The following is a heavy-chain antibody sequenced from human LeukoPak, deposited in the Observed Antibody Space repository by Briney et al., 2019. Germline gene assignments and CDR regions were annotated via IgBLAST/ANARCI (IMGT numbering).Heavy chain of an antibody. CDR3: ARDSGSEYVGIQDSSSGPGY. CDR1: GYTFTSYY. J-gene: IGHJ4*02. CDR2: INPSDGST. D-gene: IGHD6-6*01. Sequence: GASVKVSCKASGYTFTSYYMHWVRQAPGQGLEWMGIINPSDGSTSYAQKFQGRVTMTRDMSTSTVYMELSSPRSEDTAVYYCARDSGSEYVGIQDSSSGPGYWGQGTLVTVSS. V-gene: IGHV1-46*01.